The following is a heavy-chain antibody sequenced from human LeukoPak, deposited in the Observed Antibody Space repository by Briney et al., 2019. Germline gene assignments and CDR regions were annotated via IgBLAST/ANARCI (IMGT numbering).Heavy chain of an antibody. Sequence: SETLSLTCTVSGGSISSSSYYWGWIRQPPGKGLEWTESIYYSGSTYYNASLKSRVTISVDTSKNQFSLKLSSVTAADTAVYYCASHHYGMDVWGQGTTVTVSS. J-gene: IGHJ6*02. CDR1: GGSISSSSYY. CDR3: ASHHYGMDV. V-gene: IGHV4-39*01. CDR2: IYYSGST.